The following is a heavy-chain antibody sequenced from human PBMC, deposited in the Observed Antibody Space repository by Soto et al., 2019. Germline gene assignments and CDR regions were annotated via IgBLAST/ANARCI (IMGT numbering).Heavy chain of an antibody. J-gene: IGHJ4*02. V-gene: IGHV4-39*01. D-gene: IGHD6-6*01. CDR2: IYYSGST. CDR3: ATEYSSPFGY. CDR1: GGSISSSRYY. Sequence: PSETLSLTCTVSGGSISSSRYYWGWIRQPPGKGLEWIGCIYYSGSTYYNPSLKSRVTISVDTSKNQFSLKLSSVTAAGAAVYYCATEYSSPFGYWGEGTLVRVSS.